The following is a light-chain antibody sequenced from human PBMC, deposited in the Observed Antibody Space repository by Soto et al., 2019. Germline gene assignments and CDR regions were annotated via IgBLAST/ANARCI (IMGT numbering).Light chain of an antibody. J-gene: IGKJ5*01. CDR2: DAS. CDR3: QQYDNLPIT. V-gene: IGKV1-33*01. Sequence: DIQMTHSPSSLSASVGDRVTITCQASQDISNYLNWYQQKPGKAPKLLIYDASNLETGVPSRFSGSGSGTDFTFTISSLQPEDIATYYCQQYDNLPITFGQGTRLE. CDR1: QDISNY.